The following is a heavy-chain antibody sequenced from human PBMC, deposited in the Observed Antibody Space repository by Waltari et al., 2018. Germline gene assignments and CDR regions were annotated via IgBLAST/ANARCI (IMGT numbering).Heavy chain of an antibody. J-gene: IGHJ6*03. CDR1: GGTFSSYA. D-gene: IGHD1-7*01. CDR3: ARGRELELTYYYYYYMDV. CDR2: IIPIFGTA. V-gene: IGHV1-69*14. Sequence: QVQLVQSGAEVKKPGSSVKVSCKASGGTFSSYAISWVRQAPAPGLEWMGGIIPIFGTANYAQKFQGRVTITADKSTSTAYMELSSLRSEDTAVYYCARGRELELTYYYYYYMDVWGKGTTVTVSS.